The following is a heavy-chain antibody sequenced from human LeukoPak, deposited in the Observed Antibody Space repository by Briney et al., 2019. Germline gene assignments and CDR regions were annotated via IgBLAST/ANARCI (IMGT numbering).Heavy chain of an antibody. Sequence: SETLSLTCAVSGYSISSGYYWGWIRQPPGKGLEWIGSIYHSGSTYYNPSLKSRVTISVDTTKNQFSLKLSSVTAADTAMYYCARNIVVVPTVTGAFDVWGQGTMVTVSS. D-gene: IGHD2-2*01. CDR2: IYHSGST. CDR1: GYSISSGYY. V-gene: IGHV4-38-2*01. J-gene: IGHJ3*01. CDR3: ARNIVVVPTVTGAFDV.